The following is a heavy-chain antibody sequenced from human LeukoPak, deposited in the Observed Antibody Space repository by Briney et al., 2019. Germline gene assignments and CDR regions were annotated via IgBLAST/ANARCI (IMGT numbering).Heavy chain of an antibody. CDR1: GGSFSGYY. CDR2: INHSGSP. D-gene: IGHD3-16*01. Sequence: SETLSLTCALYGGSFSGYYWSWIRQPPGKGLEWIGEINHSGSPNYNPSLKSRVTISIDTSKNQFSLKLSSVTAADTAVYYCSRALTSYAFDIWGQGTMVTVSS. CDR3: SRALTSYAFDI. V-gene: IGHV4-34*01. J-gene: IGHJ3*02.